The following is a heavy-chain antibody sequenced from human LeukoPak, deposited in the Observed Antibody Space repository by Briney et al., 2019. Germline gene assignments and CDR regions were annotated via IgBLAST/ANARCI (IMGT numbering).Heavy chain of an antibody. D-gene: IGHD3-22*01. J-gene: IGHJ4*02. CDR1: GGSISSSSNY. V-gene: IGHV4-39*07. Sequence: PSETLSLICTVSGGSISSSSNYWGWIRQPPGKGLEWIGRINYSGSTYYNPSPTSRVTISADTSKNQFSLKLISVTAADTAVYYCARVSAGESSGFFDHWGRGTLVTVSS. CDR3: ARVSAGESSGFFDH. CDR2: INYSGST.